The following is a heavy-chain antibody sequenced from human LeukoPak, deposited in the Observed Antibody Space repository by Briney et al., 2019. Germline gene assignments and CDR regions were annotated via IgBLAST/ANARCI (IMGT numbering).Heavy chain of an antibody. V-gene: IGHV4-4*02. J-gene: IGHJ4*02. CDR1: GVSINSSSW. CDR2: IGHSGGT. Sequence: SETVSLTCAVYGVSINSSSWWSWVRQSPGKGLEWIGDIGHSGGTNYNPSLKSRATISVDKSNTQVSLKLRSATAADTAVYYCAGNSGSYYGSGSYYVYWGQGTLVIVSS. D-gene: IGHD3-10*01. CDR3: AGNSGSYYGSGSYYVY.